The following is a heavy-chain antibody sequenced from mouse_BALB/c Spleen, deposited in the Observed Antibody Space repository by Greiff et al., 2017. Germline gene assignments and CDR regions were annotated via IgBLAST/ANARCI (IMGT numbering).Heavy chain of an antibody. Sequence: VQLQQSGPELVKPGASVKISCEASGYSFTGYFMNWVMQSHGKSLEWIGRINPYNGDTFYNQKFKGKATLTVDKSSSTAHMELRSLASEDSAVYYCARLLRNYAMDYWGQGTSVTVSS. V-gene: IGHV1-20*02. D-gene: IGHD1-1*01. J-gene: IGHJ4*01. CDR3: ARLLRNYAMDY. CDR1: GYSFTGYF. CDR2: INPYNGDT.